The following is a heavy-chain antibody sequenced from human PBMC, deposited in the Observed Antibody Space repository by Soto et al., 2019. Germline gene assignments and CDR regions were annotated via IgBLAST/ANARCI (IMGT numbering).Heavy chain of an antibody. CDR2: IYPGDSDT. Sequence: GESLKISCKGSGYSFTSYWIGWVRQMPGKGLEWMGIIYPGDSDTRYSPSFQGQVTISADKSISTAYLQWSSLKASDTAMYYCARGITTFGEDRKDAFDIWGQGTMVTVS. J-gene: IGHJ3*02. CDR3: ARGITTFGEDRKDAFDI. D-gene: IGHD3-3*01. V-gene: IGHV5-51*01. CDR1: GYSFTSYW.